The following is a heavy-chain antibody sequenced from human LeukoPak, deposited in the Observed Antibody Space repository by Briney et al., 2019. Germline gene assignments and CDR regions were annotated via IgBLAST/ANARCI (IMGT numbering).Heavy chain of an antibody. J-gene: IGHJ6*02. D-gene: IGHD5-24*01. CDR1: GFTFSGCW. Sequence: GGSLRLSCAASGFTFSGCWMTWVRQAPGKGLEWVAVISYEGGNKDYSDSVKGRFTISRDNSKSTLYLQLNSLRADDTAVYYCAKDRHRGGYDPNGMDVWGQGTTVTVSS. CDR2: ISYEGGNK. V-gene: IGHV3-30*18. CDR3: AKDRHRGGYDPNGMDV.